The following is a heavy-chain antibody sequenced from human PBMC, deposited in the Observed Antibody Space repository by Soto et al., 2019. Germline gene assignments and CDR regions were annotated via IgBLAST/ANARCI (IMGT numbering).Heavy chain of an antibody. CDR1: GGSLRNYF. CDR3: AAGEASSRNLAPYYLDF. Sequence: XTLSLPCAVSGGSLRNYFWSWFLQPPGKGLEWIGYIHYSGATSFFPSYNQQIRSRVTISEDKTKNQFSLKLLSVTTAEKAVYFCAAGEASSRNLAPYYLDFWGQGNLVTVS. CDR2: IHYSGAT. V-gene: IGHV4-59*01. D-gene: IGHD6-13*01. J-gene: IGHJ4*02.